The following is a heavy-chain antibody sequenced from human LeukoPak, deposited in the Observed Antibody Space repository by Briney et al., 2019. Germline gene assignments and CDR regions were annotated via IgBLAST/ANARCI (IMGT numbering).Heavy chain of an antibody. CDR2: ISHTDRST. D-gene: IGHD3-3*01. CDR1: GSTAGNFT. CDR3: ARIRLFLDHGLMWEIDP. J-gene: IGHJ5*02. Sequence: GGSPSPSFSASGSTAGNFTMSWVRQAPGKGLEWLSYISHTDRSTVYAESVRGRFTIARDDARNSLSLQMDGLRADDTAVYYCARIRLFLDHGLMWEIDPWGRGTLVSVPT. V-gene: IGHV3-48*04.